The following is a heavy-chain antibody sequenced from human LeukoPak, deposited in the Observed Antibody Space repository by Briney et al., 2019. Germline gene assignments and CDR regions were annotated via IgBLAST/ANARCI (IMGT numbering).Heavy chain of an antibody. CDR3: AKNPLVSGTIYFDS. CDR1: GFTFSSYS. D-gene: IGHD6-19*01. J-gene: IGHJ4*02. Sequence: GGSLRLSCAASGFTFSSYSMNWVRQAPGKGLEWVSSISSRSSYIYYADSVKGRFTISRDNSKSTLYLEMNSLRAEDTAIYYCAKNPLVSGTIYFDSWGQGTLLTVSS. V-gene: IGHV3-21*04. CDR2: ISSRSSYI.